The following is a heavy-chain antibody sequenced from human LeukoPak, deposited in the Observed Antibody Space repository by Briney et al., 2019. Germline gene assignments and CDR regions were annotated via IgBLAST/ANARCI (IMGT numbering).Heavy chain of an antibody. D-gene: IGHD3-22*01. V-gene: IGHV3-21*06. CDR2: ISNAGSYL. Sequence: GGSLRLSCAASEFTFSAFNMNWVRQAPGKGLEWDSSISNAGSYLYYADSVKGRFTISRDNAKNSLYLQMNSLRAEDTAIYYCARDRHPYDTSNYCFDYWGQGTLVTVSS. CDR3: ARDRHPYDTSNYCFDY. J-gene: IGHJ4*02. CDR1: EFTFSAFN.